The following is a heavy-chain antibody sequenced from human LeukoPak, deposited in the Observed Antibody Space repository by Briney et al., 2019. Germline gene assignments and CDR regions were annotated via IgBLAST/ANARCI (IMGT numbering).Heavy chain of an antibody. CDR1: GFTFTNYD. D-gene: IGHD3-22*01. CDR3: AKDSSGYWGTFDY. CDR2: VSSTGGTT. V-gene: IGHV3-23*01. J-gene: IGHJ4*02. Sequence: GGSLRLSCAASGFTFTNYDMGWVRQAPGKGLEWVSSVSSTGGTTYYADSVHGRFAISRDNSKDTVFLQMNSLRADDTAVYYCAKDSSGYWGTFDYWGQGTLVTVSS.